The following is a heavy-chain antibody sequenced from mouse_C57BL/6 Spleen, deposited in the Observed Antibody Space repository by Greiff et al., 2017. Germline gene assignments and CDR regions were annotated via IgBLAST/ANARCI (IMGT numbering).Heavy chain of an antibody. CDR1: GYTFTSYT. V-gene: IGHV1-4*01. CDR3: ARSIPGTYVDY. J-gene: IGHJ2*01. D-gene: IGHD4-1*01. CDR2: INPSSGYT. Sequence: VQLQQSGAELARPGASVKMSCKASGYTFTSYTMHWVKQRPGQGLEWIGYINPSSGYTKYNQKFKDKATLTADKSSSTAYLQLSSLTSEDSAVYYCARSIPGTYVDYWGQGTTLTVSS.